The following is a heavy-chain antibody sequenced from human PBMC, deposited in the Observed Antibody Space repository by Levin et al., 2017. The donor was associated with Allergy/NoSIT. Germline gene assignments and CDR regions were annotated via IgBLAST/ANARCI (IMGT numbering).Heavy chain of an antibody. CDR1: GFTFGDYA. Sequence: PGGSLRLSCTASGFTFGDYAMSWFRQAPGKGLEWVGFIRSKAYGWTTEYAASVKGRFTISRDDSKSIAYLQMNSLKTEDTAVYYCTRVNERFSGSSRGPKGPFDYWGQGTLVTVSS. D-gene: IGHD1-26*01. CDR3: TRVNERFSGSSRGPKGPFDY. V-gene: IGHV3-49*03. CDR2: IRSKAYGWTT. J-gene: IGHJ4*02.